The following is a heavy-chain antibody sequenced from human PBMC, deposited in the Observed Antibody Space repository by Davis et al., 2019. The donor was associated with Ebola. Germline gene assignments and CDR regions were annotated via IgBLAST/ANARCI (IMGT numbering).Heavy chain of an antibody. J-gene: IGHJ4*02. Sequence: MPSETLSLTCTVSGGSISSYYWSWIRQHPGKGLEWIGYIYYSGSTYYNPSLKSRVTISVDTSKNQFSLKLSSVTAADTAVYYCAREAADGYKIKGFDYWGQGTLVTVSS. V-gene: IGHV4-59*06. CDR2: IYYSGST. CDR3: AREAADGYKIKGFDY. D-gene: IGHD5-24*01. CDR1: GGSISSYY.